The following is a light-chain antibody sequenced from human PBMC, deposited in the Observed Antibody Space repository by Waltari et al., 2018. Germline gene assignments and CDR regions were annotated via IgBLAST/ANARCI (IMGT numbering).Light chain of an antibody. CDR3: QNHERLPAT. CDR1: QSVSKY. J-gene: IGKJ1*01. V-gene: IGKV3-20*01. CDR2: AAS. Sequence: ELVLTQSPGTLSLSPGERATLSCRASQSVSKYLAWYQQRLGQAPRLLIYAASTRATGIPDRFSGSGYGTDFSLIISRLEPEDFAVYYCQNHERLPATFGQGTKVEIK.